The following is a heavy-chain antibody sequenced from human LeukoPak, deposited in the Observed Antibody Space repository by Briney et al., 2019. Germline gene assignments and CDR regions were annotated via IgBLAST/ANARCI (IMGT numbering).Heavy chain of an antibody. V-gene: IGHV3-74*01. CDR1: GFTFSSYA. D-gene: IGHD2-21*02. CDR3: SRRSDLKYFFEY. J-gene: IGHJ4*02. CDR2: INSDGSST. Sequence: GGSLRLSCSASGFTFSSYAMHWVRQAPGKGLVWVSRINSDGSSTSYADSVKGRFTISRDNAKNTLYLQMNSLRAEDTAVYFCSRRSDLKYFFEYWGQGTLVTVSS.